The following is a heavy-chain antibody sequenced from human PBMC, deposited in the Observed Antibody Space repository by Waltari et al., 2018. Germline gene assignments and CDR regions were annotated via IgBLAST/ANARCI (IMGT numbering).Heavy chain of an antibody. V-gene: IGHV1-2*06. CDR3: ASIYGSGSYWAFDI. Sequence: QVQRVQAGAEVKKTGASVKVSCKASGYNFTGYYMHWVRQDPGQGLEWMGRINPTTGGTNYAQKFQGRVTMTRDTSISTAYMALSRLRSDDTAVYYCASIYGSGSYWAFDIWGQATMVTVSS. D-gene: IGHD3-10*01. J-gene: IGHJ3*02. CDR1: GYNFTGYY. CDR2: INPTTGGT.